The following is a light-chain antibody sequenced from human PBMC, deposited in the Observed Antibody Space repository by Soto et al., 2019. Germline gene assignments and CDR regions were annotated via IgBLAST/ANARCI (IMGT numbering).Light chain of an antibody. J-gene: IGLJ1*01. CDR2: DVS. Sequence: QSVLTQPPSVSGSPGQSVAFSCTGTSNDVGSYDRVSWYQQPPGTAPKLMIYDVSNRPSGVPDRFSGSKSGNTASLTISGLQAEDEADYYCSSYTSSSTYVFGTGTKVTVL. V-gene: IGLV2-18*02. CDR1: SNDVGSYDR. CDR3: SSYTSSSTYV.